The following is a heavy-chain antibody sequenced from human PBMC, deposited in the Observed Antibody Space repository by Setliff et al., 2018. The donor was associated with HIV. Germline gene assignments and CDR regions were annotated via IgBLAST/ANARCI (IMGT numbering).Heavy chain of an antibody. V-gene: IGHV3-30*12. CDR3: ARRAYCSSTTCFDN. CDR1: GFTFSDYG. Sequence: GGSLRLSCAASGFTFSDYGFHWVRQAPGKGLEWVAVISYDGSYKYYADSVKGRFTISRDNSKNTLYLQMNSLRAEDTAVYYCARRAYCSSTTCFDNWGQGTLVTVSS. D-gene: IGHD2-2*01. J-gene: IGHJ4*02. CDR2: ISYDGSYK.